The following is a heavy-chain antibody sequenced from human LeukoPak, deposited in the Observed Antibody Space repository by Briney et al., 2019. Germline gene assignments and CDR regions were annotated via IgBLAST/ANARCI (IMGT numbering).Heavy chain of an antibody. V-gene: IGHV3-7*01. CDR2: IKQDGSEK. CDR1: GFTFSSYW. Sequence: GGSLRLSCAASGFTFSSYWMSWVRQAPGKGLEWVDNIKQDGSEKYYVGSVKGRFTISRDNAKKSLYLQTNSLRAEDTAVYYCARTRGTYLDYYYYYMDVWGKGTTVTVSS. J-gene: IGHJ6*03. D-gene: IGHD1-26*01. CDR3: ARTRGTYLDYYYYYMDV.